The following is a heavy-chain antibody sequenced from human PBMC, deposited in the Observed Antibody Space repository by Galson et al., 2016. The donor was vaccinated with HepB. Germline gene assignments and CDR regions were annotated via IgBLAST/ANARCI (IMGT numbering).Heavy chain of an antibody. CDR2: LLYDGSDK. CDR1: GFTFRSYK. V-gene: IGHV3-30*04. Sequence: SLRLSCAASGFTFRSYKMHWVRQAPGKGLEWVAVLLYDGSDKYYADSVKGRFTISRDNSNNTLYLQMNSLRAEDTAVYYCARAQYVRGSGWYSAIGCWGQVTPVTVSS. CDR3: ARAQYVRGSGWYSAIGC. J-gene: IGHJ4*02. D-gene: IGHD6-13*01.